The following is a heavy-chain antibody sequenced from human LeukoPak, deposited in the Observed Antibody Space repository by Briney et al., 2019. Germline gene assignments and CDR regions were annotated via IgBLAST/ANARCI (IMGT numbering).Heavy chain of an antibody. D-gene: IGHD1-26*01. Sequence: GRSLRLSCAASGFTFSRYEMNWVRQAPGKGLEWVSYISSSGSTIYYADSVKGRFTISRDNAKNSLYLQMNSLRAEDTAVYYCAREAKMRVGAPLYCGQGTLVTVSS. CDR3: AREAKMRVGAPLY. CDR1: GFTFSRYE. V-gene: IGHV3-48*03. J-gene: IGHJ4*02. CDR2: ISSSGSTI.